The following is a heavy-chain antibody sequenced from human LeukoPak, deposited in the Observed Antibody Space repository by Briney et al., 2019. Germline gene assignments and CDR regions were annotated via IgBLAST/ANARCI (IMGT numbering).Heavy chain of an antibody. Sequence: SQTLSLTCTLSGGSINSGNYYCGWVRQHPEKGLEWIANIHHGGTTYYNPSLKSRVTISIDTSKKEFSLMLTSVTAADPAVYYCARGDSYGSFDYWGQGILVTVSS. D-gene: IGHD5-18*01. CDR1: GGSINSGNYY. CDR2: IHHGGTT. J-gene: IGHJ4*02. CDR3: ARGDSYGSFDY. V-gene: IGHV4-31*03.